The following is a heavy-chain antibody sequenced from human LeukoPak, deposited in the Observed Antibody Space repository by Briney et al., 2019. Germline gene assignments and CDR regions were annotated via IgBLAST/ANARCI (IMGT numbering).Heavy chain of an antibody. V-gene: IGHV4-39*01. CDR2: IYHSGSI. J-gene: IGHJ4*02. Sequence: PSETLSLTCSVSGASISSADHWGPWIRRSPGRGLEWIGSIYHSGSIYYNPSLKSRLTISVETSRHQFSLRLSSLTAAQPAVYYCARQIARGLWAFDSWGQGSLVTVTS. CDR3: ARQIARGLWAFDS. D-gene: IGHD1-26*01. CDR1: GASISSADHW.